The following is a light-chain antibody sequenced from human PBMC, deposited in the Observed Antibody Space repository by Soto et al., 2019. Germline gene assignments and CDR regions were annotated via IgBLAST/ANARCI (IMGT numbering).Light chain of an antibody. V-gene: IGKV1-13*02. J-gene: IGKJ3*01. CDR1: QGISSA. Sequence: AIQLTQSPSSLSASVGDRVTITCRASQGISSALAWYQQKPGKAPKLLIYDASSLESGVPSRFSGSGSGTDFTLTISSLQPVDFATYYCQQFNSYVSTFGPGTKVDIK. CDR3: QQFNSYVST. CDR2: DAS.